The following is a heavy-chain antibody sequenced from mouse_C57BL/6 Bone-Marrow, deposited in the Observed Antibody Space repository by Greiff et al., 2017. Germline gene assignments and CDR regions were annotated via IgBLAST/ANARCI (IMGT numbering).Heavy chain of an antibody. CDR1: GYSFTDYN. J-gene: IGHJ4*01. Sequence: VQLKESGPELVKPGASVKISCKASGYSFTDYNMNWVKQSNGKSLEWIGVINPNYGTTSYNQKFKGKATLTVDPSSSTAYMQLNSLTSEDSAVYYCARGYDYDYAMDYWGQGTSVTVSS. V-gene: IGHV1-39*01. D-gene: IGHD2-4*01. CDR2: INPNYGTT. CDR3: ARGYDYDYAMDY.